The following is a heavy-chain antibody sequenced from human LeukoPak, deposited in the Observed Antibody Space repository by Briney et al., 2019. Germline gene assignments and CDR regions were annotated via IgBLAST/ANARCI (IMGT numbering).Heavy chain of an antibody. CDR1: GYTFSIYW. Sequence: GESLKISCKGSGYTFSIYWIGWVRQMPGKGLEWMGIIYPGDSDTRYSPSFQGQVTISADKSISTAYLQWSSLKASDTAMYYCARRRTFGELLSYYFDYWGQGTLVTVSS. V-gene: IGHV5-51*01. D-gene: IGHD3-10*01. CDR2: IYPGDSDT. J-gene: IGHJ4*02. CDR3: ARRRTFGELLSYYFDY.